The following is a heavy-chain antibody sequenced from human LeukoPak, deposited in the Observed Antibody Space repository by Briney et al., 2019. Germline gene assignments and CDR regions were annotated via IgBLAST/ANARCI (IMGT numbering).Heavy chain of an antibody. CDR1: GGSISSGSYY. V-gene: IGHV4-61*02. CDR3: ARDLGY. CDR2: IYTSGST. D-gene: IGHD7-27*01. Sequence: SQTLSLTCTVSGGSISSGSYYWSWIRQPAGKGLEWIGRIYTSGSTNYNPSLKSRVTISVDTSKNQFSLKLSSVTAADTAVYYCARDLGYWGQGTLVTVSS. J-gene: IGHJ4*02.